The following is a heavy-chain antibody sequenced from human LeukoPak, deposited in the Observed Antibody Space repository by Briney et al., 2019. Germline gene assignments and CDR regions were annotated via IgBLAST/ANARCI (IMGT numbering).Heavy chain of an antibody. Sequence: GGSLRLSCAASGVTLSTYAMSWVRQAPGKGLEWVSAISGSGGSTYYADSVKGRFTISRDNSKNTLYLQMNSLRAEDTAVYYCAKDFGLVRILEWLARKFLTSSFDYWGQGPLVTVPS. D-gene: IGHD3-3*01. V-gene: IGHV3-23*01. CDR3: AKDFGLVRILEWLARKFLTSSFDY. CDR1: GVTLSTYA. CDR2: ISGSGGST. J-gene: IGHJ4*02.